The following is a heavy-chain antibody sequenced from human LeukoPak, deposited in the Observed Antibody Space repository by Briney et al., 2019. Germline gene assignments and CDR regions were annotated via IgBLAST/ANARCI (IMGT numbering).Heavy chain of an antibody. V-gene: IGHV1-58*01. Sequence: GTSVKVSCKASGFTXTSSAVQWVRQARGQRLEWIGWIVVGSGNTNYAQKFQERVTITRDMSTSTAYMELSSLRSEDTAVYYCAAEVGTRDAFDIWGQGTMVTVSS. J-gene: IGHJ3*02. CDR2: IVVGSGNT. D-gene: IGHD1-26*01. CDR3: AAEVGTRDAFDI. CDR1: GFTXTSSA.